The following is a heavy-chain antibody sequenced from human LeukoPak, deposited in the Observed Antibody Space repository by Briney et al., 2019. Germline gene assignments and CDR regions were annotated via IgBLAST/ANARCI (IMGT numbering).Heavy chain of an antibody. V-gene: IGHV7-4-1*02. CDR2: INTNTGNP. CDR3: ARDLSRYYGSGSYPGDY. CDR1: GYTFTSYA. D-gene: IGHD3-10*01. Sequence: GASVKVSCKASGYTFTSYAMNWVRQAPGQGLEWMGWINTNTGNPTYAQGFTGRFVFSLDTSVSTAYLQISSLKAEDTAVYYCARDLSRYYGSGSYPGDYWGQGTLVTVSS. J-gene: IGHJ4*02.